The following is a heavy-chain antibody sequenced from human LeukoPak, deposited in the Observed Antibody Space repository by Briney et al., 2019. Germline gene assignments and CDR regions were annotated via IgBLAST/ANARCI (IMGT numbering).Heavy chain of an antibody. CDR2: ISGSGGRT. J-gene: IGHJ4*02. CDR3: AKANMVRGVTLKFDY. Sequence: GGSLRLSCAASGFTFNNYAMRWVRQAPGKGLEWVSVISGSGGRTYYADSVKGRFTISRDNSKNTLYLQMNSLRAEDTAIYYCAKANMVRGVTLKFDYWGQGTLVTVSS. CDR1: GFTFNNYA. V-gene: IGHV3-23*01. D-gene: IGHD3-10*01.